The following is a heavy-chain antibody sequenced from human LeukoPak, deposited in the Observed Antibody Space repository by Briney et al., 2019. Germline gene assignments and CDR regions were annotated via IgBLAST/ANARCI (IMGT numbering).Heavy chain of an antibody. CDR1: GGSISSSSYY. V-gene: IGHV4-39*07. CDR2: ISYSGST. Sequence: PSETLSLTCTVSGGSISSSSYYWGWIRQPPGKGLEWIGSISYSGSTYYNPSLKSRVTISVDTSKNQFSLKLSSVTAADTAVYYCARLAKYGSGRGLDYWGQGTLVTVSS. D-gene: IGHD3-10*01. CDR3: ARLAKYGSGRGLDY. J-gene: IGHJ4*02.